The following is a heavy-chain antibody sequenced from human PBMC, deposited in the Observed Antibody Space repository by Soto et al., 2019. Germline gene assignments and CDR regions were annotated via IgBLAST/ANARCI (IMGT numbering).Heavy chain of an antibody. CDR1: GFTLTNRA. J-gene: IGHJ4*02. Sequence: GGSLRLSCAASGFTLTNRAMHWVRQAPGKGLEWVALISYDGHNKYYADSVKGRFTISRDISNNTLFVQMNTLRPEDTAVYYCAREPSSSWYYFDSWGQGTLVTVSS. V-gene: IGHV3-30-3*01. CDR3: AREPSSSWYYFDS. CDR2: ISYDGHNK. D-gene: IGHD6-13*01.